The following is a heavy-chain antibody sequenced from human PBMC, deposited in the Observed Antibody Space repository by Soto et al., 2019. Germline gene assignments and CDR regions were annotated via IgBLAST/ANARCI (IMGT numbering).Heavy chain of an antibody. J-gene: IGHJ4*02. CDR1: GSTFSNYW. Sequence: PVWPLRLSCVSSGSTFSNYWMGLVLQSPGKWLELLATINLDGSEKYYVDSVRGRFTISRDNAKNSLYLQLNSLRAEDTAVYYCARDSGTTNCHACVSLAYWGQGTLVTVSS. CDR3: ARDSGTTNCHACVSLAY. V-gene: IGHV3-7*01. D-gene: IGHD2-2*01. CDR2: INLDGSEK.